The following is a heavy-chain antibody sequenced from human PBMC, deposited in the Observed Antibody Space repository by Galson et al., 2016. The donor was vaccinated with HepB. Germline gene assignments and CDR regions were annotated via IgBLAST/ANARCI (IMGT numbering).Heavy chain of an antibody. CDR1: GLSVSSDY. V-gene: IGHV3-53*01. CDR2: ISSGGYT. Sequence: SLRLSCAASGLSVSSDYMSWVRQALGKGLEWVAVISSGGYTYYAQSVKGRLTISRDSSKNTLYLQMNRRRAENTAVYYGARATGYFDWRYQYGMDVWSKGTTVTVSS. J-gene: IGHJ6*04. CDR3: ARATGYFDWRYQYGMDV. D-gene: IGHD3-9*01.